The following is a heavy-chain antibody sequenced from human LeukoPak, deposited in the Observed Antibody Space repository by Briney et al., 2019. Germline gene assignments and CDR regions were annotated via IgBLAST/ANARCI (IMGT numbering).Heavy chain of an antibody. CDR2: IYYSGST. CDR3: ARLAWYYGMDV. Sequence: SETLSLTCTVSGGSISSSSYYWGWIRQPPGKGLEWIVSIYYSGSTYYNPSLKSRVTISVDTSKNQFSLKLSSVTAADTAVYYCARLAWYYGMDVWGQGTTVTVSS. V-gene: IGHV4-39*01. CDR1: GGSISSSSYY. J-gene: IGHJ6*02.